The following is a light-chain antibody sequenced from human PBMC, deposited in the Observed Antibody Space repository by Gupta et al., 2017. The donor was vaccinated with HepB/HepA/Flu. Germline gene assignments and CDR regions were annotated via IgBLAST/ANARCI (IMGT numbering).Light chain of an antibody. CDR2: DVS. Sequence: QSALTQPRSVPGSPGQSVTISCTGTSSDVGGYKYVSWYQQHPGKAPKLMIYDVSKRPSGVPDRFSGSKSGNTASLTISGLQAEDEADYYCCSYAGSYTSLFGGGTKLTVL. V-gene: IGLV2-11*01. CDR1: SSDVGGYKY. CDR3: CSYAGSYTSL. J-gene: IGLJ2*01.